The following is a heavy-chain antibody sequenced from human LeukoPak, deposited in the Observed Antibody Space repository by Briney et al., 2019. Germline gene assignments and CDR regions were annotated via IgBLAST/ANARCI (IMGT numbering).Heavy chain of an antibody. V-gene: IGHV3-21*01. Sequence: GGSLRLSCVASGFSFSSYSMNWVHQAPGKGLEWVSSISRISDYTYYADSVKGRFTISRDNAKNSLYLQMNSLRAEDTAVYYCARVPADFWGQGTLVTVSS. CDR3: ARVPADF. CDR1: GFSFSSYS. CDR2: ISRISDYT. J-gene: IGHJ4*02.